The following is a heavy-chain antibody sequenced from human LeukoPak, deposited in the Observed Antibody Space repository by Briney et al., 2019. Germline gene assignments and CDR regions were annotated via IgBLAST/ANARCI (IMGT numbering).Heavy chain of an antibody. CDR2: INPNSGGT. Sequence: ASVKVSCKASGYTFTGYYMHWVRQAPGQGLEWMGWINPNSGGTNYAQKFQGRVTMTRDTSISTAYMELSRLRSDDTAVYYCARWGSMDIDNQKNWFDPWGQGTLVTVSS. D-gene: IGHD2-2*03. CDR3: ARWGSMDIDNQKNWFDP. CDR1: GYTFTGYY. V-gene: IGHV1-2*02. J-gene: IGHJ5*02.